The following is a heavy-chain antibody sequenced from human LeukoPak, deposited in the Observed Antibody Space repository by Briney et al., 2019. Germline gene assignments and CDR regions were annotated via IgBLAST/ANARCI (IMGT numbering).Heavy chain of an antibody. Sequence: SVKVSCKASGGTFSSYAISWVRQAPGQGLEWMGGIIPIFGTANYAQKFQGRVTITADESTSTAYMELSSLRSDDTAVYYCARSGYCSSTSCYTPVYYYMDVWGKGTTVTVSS. D-gene: IGHD2-2*02. J-gene: IGHJ6*03. V-gene: IGHV1-69*13. CDR3: ARSGYCSSTSCYTPVYYYMDV. CDR1: GGTFSSYA. CDR2: IIPIFGTA.